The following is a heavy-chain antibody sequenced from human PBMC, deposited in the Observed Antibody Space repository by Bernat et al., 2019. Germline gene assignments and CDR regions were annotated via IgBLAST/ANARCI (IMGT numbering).Heavy chain of an antibody. J-gene: IGHJ1*01. CDR2: ISGSGGST. V-gene: IGHV3-23*01. Sequence: EVQLLESGGGLVQPGGSLRLSCAASGFTFISYAMSWVRQAPGKGLEWVSAISGSGGSTYYADSVKGRFTISRDNSKNTLYLQMNSLRAEDTAVYYCAKDKSNNDYGDYGGQAAEYFQHWGQGTLVTVSS. D-gene: IGHD4-17*01. CDR3: AKDKSNNDYGDYGGQAAEYFQH. CDR1: GFTFISYA.